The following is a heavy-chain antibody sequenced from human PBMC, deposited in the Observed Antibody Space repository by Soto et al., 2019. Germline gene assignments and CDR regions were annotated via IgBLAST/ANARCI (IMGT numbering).Heavy chain of an antibody. Sequence: EVHLVESGGGLVQPGGSLRLSCAASGFTFSSYVMHWVRQAPGKGLVSVSRINADGSTTNYADSVKGRFTISRDNAKNTLYLQMDSLRDEDTAVYFCARGGLEGGSWGQGTLVTVSS. V-gene: IGHV3-74*01. CDR2: INADGSTT. D-gene: IGHD5-12*01. CDR1: GFTFSSYV. J-gene: IGHJ5*02. CDR3: ARGGLEGGS.